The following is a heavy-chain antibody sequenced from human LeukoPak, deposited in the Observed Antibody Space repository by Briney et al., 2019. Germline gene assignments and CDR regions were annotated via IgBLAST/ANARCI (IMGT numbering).Heavy chain of an antibody. CDR1: GFTFSSYW. CDR2: INSDGSST. V-gene: IGHV3-74*01. D-gene: IGHD4-11*01. CDR3: SSGNYHAFDI. J-gene: IGHJ3*02. Sequence: GGSLRLSCAASGFTFSSYWMHWVRQAPGKGLVWVSRINSDGSSTSYADSVKGRFTISRDNAKNTLYLQMNNLRAEDTAVYYCSSGNYHAFDIWGQGTMVTVSS.